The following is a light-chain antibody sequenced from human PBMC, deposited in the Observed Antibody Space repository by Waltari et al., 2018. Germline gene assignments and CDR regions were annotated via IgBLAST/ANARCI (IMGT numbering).Light chain of an antibody. J-gene: IGKJ5*01. CDR2: WAS. V-gene: IGKV4-1*01. CDR1: QSILSTSINKNY. Sequence: DIVMTQSPDSLAVSLGERATINCKSSQSILSTSINKNYLVWYQQKPGQPPKLLIYWASTRESGVPDRFSGSGSGTDFTLTISSLQAEDVAVYYCQQYYSSLITFGQGTRLEIK. CDR3: QQYYSSLIT.